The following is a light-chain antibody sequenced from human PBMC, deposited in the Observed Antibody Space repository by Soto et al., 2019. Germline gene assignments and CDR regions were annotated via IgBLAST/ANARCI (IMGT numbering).Light chain of an antibody. CDR2: GAS. V-gene: IGKV3-20*01. CDR1: ESVNRNE. CDR3: QQYATSPFT. Sequence: IVLTQSPDTLSLSPGERATLSCRATESVNRNELAWYQQKPGQCPRLLIYGASSRAPGIPDRFTGSGSETDFTLTIDRLDPEDFAVFYCQQYATSPFTFGPGTRVDIK. J-gene: IGKJ3*01.